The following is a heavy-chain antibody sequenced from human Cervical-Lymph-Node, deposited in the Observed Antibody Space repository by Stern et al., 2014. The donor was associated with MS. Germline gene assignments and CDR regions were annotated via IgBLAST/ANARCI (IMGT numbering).Heavy chain of an antibody. CDR3: ARAPMTQTYRTYLATVTQVVSYYFDS. J-gene: IGHJ4*02. CDR1: GFSFRDSY. D-gene: IGHD4-17*01. Sequence: QVQLVESGGGLVKPGGSLRLSCVASGFSFRDSYMGWIRQAPGKGLEWISNIVSGGGAAYYADSVKGRFTVSRDNAENSLYLQMNSLRAEDTATYYCARAPMTQTYRTYLATVTQVVSYYFDSWGQGTLVTVSS. V-gene: IGHV3-11*01. CDR2: IVSGGGAA.